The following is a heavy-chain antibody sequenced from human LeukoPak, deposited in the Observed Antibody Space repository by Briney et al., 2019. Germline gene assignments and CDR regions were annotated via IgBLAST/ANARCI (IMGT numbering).Heavy chain of an antibody. CDR3: ATLLRF. D-gene: IGHD2-15*01. CDR2: IIPVVGTT. CDR1: GGTSSNHP. Sequence: GASVKVSCKASGGTSSNHPINWVRQAPGQGLEWMGKIIPVVGTTNYAQKFQGRITITADESTSIVHMELSSLRSEDTAIYYCATLLRFWGQGTLVTVSS. V-gene: IGHV1-69*11. J-gene: IGHJ4*02.